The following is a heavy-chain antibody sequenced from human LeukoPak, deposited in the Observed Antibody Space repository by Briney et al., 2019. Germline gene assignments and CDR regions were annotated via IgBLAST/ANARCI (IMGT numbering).Heavy chain of an antibody. CDR1: GYTFTGYY. D-gene: IGHD3-9*01. V-gene: IGHV1-2*02. Sequence: ASVKVSCKASGYTFTGYYMHWVRQAPGQGLEWMGWINPNSGGTNYAQKFQGRVTMTRDTSISTAYMELSRLRSDDTAVYYCARVGSYDISYYYYMDVWGKGTTVTVSS. CDR2: INPNSGGT. J-gene: IGHJ6*03. CDR3: ARVGSYDISYYYYMDV.